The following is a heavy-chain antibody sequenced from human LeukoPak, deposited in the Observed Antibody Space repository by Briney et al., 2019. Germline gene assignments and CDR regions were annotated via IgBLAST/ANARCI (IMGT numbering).Heavy chain of an antibody. J-gene: IGHJ4*02. D-gene: IGHD6-6*01. CDR1: GFTFSGYD. CDR3: ATTGYSSSSFDY. CDR2: IGIPGDT. Sequence: PGGSLRLSCAASGFTFSGYDMHWLRQATGKGLEWVSGIGIPGDTYYPGSVKGRFTISRENAKNSFYLQMNSLRAEDTAVYYCATTGYSSSSFDYWGQGTLVTVSS. V-gene: IGHV3-13*01.